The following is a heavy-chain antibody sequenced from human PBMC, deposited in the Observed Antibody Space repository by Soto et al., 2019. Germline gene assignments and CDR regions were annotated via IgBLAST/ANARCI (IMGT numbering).Heavy chain of an antibody. CDR2: IVAGSGNT. J-gene: IGHJ4*02. Sequence: SVKVSCKASGFNFRSTAVQWVRQARGQRLEWIGWIVAGSGNTNYAQNFQERVTITRDMSTSTAYMDVSSLRSEDTAVYYCAADPYYYDSSDYYSFDQWGQGTLVTVS. V-gene: IGHV1-58*01. CDR1: GFNFRSTA. CDR3: AADPYYYDSSDYYSFDQ. D-gene: IGHD3-22*01.